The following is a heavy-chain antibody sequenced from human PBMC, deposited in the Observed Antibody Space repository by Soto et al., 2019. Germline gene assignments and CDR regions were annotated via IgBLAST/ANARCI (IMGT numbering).Heavy chain of an antibody. CDR1: GGSISSGDYY. J-gene: IGHJ4*02. CDR2: IYYSGST. D-gene: IGHD5-12*01. Sequence: SETLSLTCTVSGGSISSGDYYWSWIRQPPGKGLEWIGYIYYSGSTYYNPSLKSRVTISVDTSKNQFSLKLSPVTAADTAVYYCASVSGYDFSIDYWGQGTLVTVSS. CDR3: ASVSGYDFSIDY. V-gene: IGHV4-30-4*01.